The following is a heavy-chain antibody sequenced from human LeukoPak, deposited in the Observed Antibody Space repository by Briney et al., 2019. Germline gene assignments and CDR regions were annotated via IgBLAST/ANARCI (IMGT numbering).Heavy chain of an antibody. D-gene: IGHD2-15*01. CDR1: GFTFSSYG. V-gene: IGHV3-33*01. J-gene: IGHJ5*02. CDR3: AREGGYCSGGSCYWFDP. Sequence: GRSLRLSCAASGFTFSSYGMHWVRQAPGKGLEWVAVIWYDGSNKYYADPVKGRFTISRDNSKNTLYLQMNSLRAEDTAVYYCAREGGYCSGGSCYWFDPWGQGTLVTVSS. CDR2: IWYDGSNK.